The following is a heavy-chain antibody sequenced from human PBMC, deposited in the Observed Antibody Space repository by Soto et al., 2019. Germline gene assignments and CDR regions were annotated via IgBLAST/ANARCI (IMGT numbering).Heavy chain of an antibody. J-gene: IGHJ3*01. CDR3: AKGRMSLNSVWDPFYV. CDR2: IGGGDT. Sequence: EVRLLESGGGLVQPGVSLSLSCAASGFTFNTYAMSWVRQAPGKGLEWVSGIGGGDTHYADSVTGRFTISRDDSKSTVFLQMNSLRVDDTAVYYCAKGRMSLNSVWDPFYVWGQGTLVTVSS. CDR1: GFTFNTYA. V-gene: IGHV3-23*01. D-gene: IGHD2-15*01.